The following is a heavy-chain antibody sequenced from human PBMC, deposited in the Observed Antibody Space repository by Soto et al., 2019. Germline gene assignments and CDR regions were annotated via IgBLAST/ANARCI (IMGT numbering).Heavy chain of an antibody. J-gene: IGHJ5*02. D-gene: IGHD5-18*01. Sequence: SETLSLTCTVSGGSISSYYWSWIRQPPGKGLEWIGYIYYSGNTNYNPSLKIRVIISVDTSKNLFSLKLTSATAADTAVYYCAQIPVDTSMIYWIDPWGQGTLVTVSS. V-gene: IGHV4-59*01. CDR2: IYYSGNT. CDR3: AQIPVDTSMIYWIDP. CDR1: GGSISSYY.